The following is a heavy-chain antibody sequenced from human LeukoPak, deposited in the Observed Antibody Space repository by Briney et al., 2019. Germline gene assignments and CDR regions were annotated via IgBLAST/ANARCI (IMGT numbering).Heavy chain of an antibody. D-gene: IGHD3-9*01. CDR1: GLSVSSNY. CDR3: ARSFYDILIGYYQYFGY. Sequence: GGSLRPSCVASGLSVSSNYMSWVRQAPGKGLEWVSVIYRDGSSYYAESVKGRFTISRDNSKNTLYIQMNSLRAEDTAVYYCARSFYDILIGYYQYFGYWGQGTLVTVSS. J-gene: IGHJ4*02. CDR2: IYRDGSS. V-gene: IGHV3-66*01.